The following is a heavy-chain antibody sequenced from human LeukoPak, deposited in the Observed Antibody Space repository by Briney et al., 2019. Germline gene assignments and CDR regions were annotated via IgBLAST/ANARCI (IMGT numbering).Heavy chain of an antibody. CDR2: ISYDGSNK. CDR3: ARDRRRFLEWLSRRTDY. D-gene: IGHD3-3*01. V-gene: IGHV3-30-3*01. CDR1: GFTFSSYA. J-gene: IGHJ4*02. Sequence: GGSLRLSCAASGFTFSSYAMHWVRQAPGKGLEWVAVISYDGSNKYYADSVKGRFTISRDNSKNTLYLQMNSLRAEDTAVYYCARDRRRFLEWLSRRTDYWGQGTLVTVSS.